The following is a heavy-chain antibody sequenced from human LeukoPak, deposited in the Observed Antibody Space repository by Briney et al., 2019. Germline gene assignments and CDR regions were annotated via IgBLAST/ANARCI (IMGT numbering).Heavy chain of an antibody. CDR3: ASRPPGLGSLSI. CDR1: GGSISSGGYY. V-gene: IGHV4-61*02. Sequence: SETLSLTCTVSGGSISSGGYYWSWIRQPAGKGLEYIGRIYSTGSTNYNPSLRSRVTISVDTSKNHFSLKLSSVTAADTAVYYCASRPPGLGSLSIWGQGTLVTVSS. CDR2: IYSTGST. J-gene: IGHJ4*02. D-gene: IGHD3/OR15-3a*01.